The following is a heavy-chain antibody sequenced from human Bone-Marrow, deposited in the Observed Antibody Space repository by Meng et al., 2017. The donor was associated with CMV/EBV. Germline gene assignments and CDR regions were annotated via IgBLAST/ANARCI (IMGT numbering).Heavy chain of an antibody. CDR1: GFPFSSYS. CDR3: ARDSLGYYDILTGYYRYYFDY. CDR2: ISSSSSYI. D-gene: IGHD3-9*01. J-gene: IGHJ4*02. Sequence: GGSLRLSCAASGFPFSSYSINWVRQAPGKGLEWVSSISSSSSYIYYADSVKGRFTISRDNAKNSLYLQMNSLRAEDTAVYYCARDSLGYYDILTGYYRYYFDYWGQGTLVTVAS. V-gene: IGHV3-21*01.